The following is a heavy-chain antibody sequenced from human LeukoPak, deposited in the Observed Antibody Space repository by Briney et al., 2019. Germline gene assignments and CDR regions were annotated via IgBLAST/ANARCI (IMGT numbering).Heavy chain of an antibody. Sequence: GGSLRLSSEDSGFTVRRHFMSCVRQAPGKGLDWVSVLYDDGTTHYADSVKGRFTISRDTSQNILYLEMNSLRADDTAVYYCARDLLYHYYGYWGQGTLVTVSA. CDR1: GFTVRRHF. D-gene: IGHD2-2*01. CDR2: LYDDGTT. V-gene: IGHV3-53*01. CDR3: ARDLLYHYYGY. J-gene: IGHJ4*02.